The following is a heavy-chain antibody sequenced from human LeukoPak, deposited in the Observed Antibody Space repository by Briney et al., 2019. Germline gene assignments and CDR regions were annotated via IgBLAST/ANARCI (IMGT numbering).Heavy chain of an antibody. J-gene: IGHJ4*02. CDR1: GFTFSDYY. Sequence: PGGSLRLSCAASGFTFSDYYMNWIRQAPGKGLEWASYISSGSGGSTIYYADSMKGRFTISRDNAENSLYLQMNSLRAEDTAVYYCAREFSRYSTSWGEFDYWGQGTLVTVSS. D-gene: IGHD6-13*01. CDR2: ISSGSGGSTI. CDR3: AREFSRYSTSWGEFDY. V-gene: IGHV3-11*01.